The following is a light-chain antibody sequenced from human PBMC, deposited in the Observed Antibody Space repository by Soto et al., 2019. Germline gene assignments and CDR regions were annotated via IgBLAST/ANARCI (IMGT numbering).Light chain of an antibody. J-gene: IGKJ1*01. CDR1: QSVSSSY. CDR3: QQYSASPRT. Sequence: IGCTRSPGTLSLSPGEKATLSCRASQSVSSSYLAWYQQKPGQAPRLLIYGASSRATGIPDRFSGSGSGTDFTLTISRLEPEDFAVYYCQQYSASPRTFGQGTKVDIK. CDR2: GAS. V-gene: IGKV3-20*01.